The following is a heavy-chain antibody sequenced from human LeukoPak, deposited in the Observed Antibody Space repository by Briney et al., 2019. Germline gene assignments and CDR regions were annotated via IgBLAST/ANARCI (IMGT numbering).Heavy chain of an antibody. CDR3: ARGGSGYDSFYYYGMDV. Sequence: SETLSLTCTVSGGSINSYCWSWIRQPPGKGLEWIGYIYDSGSTNYNPSLKSRVTISVDTSKNQFSLKLSSVTAADTAVYYCARGGSGYDSFYYYGMDVWGQGTTVTVSS. V-gene: IGHV4-59*01. CDR1: GGSINSYC. CDR2: IYDSGST. D-gene: IGHD5-12*01. J-gene: IGHJ6*02.